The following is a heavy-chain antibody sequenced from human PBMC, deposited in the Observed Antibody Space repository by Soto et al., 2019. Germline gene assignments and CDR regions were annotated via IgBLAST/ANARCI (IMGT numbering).Heavy chain of an antibody. CDR1: DYTFSDYG. Sequence: QVLLVQSGAEVREPGASVKVSCKASDYTFSDYGITWVRQAPGQGLEWMGWISAYNGNTNYAQNLQGRVTMTTETSTSTAYMELRSLRSDDTAVYYCARDPHNWLQLPGPSDFWGQGTLVTVSS. CDR2: ISAYNGNT. CDR3: ARDPHNWLQLPGPSDF. D-gene: IGHD5-12*01. J-gene: IGHJ4*02. V-gene: IGHV1-18*01.